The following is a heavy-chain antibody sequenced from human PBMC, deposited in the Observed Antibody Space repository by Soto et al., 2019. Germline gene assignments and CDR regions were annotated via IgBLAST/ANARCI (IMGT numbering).Heavy chain of an antibody. D-gene: IGHD3-16*01. CDR3: ARGRLPDT. CDR2: INHSGST. V-gene: IGHV4-34*01. CDR1: GGSFSGYY. J-gene: IGHJ5*02. Sequence: LSLTCAVCGGSFSGYYWSWIRQPPGKGLEWIGEINHSGSTNYNPSLKSRVTISVDTSKNQFSLKLSSVTAADTAVYYCARGRLPDTWGQGTLVTVSS.